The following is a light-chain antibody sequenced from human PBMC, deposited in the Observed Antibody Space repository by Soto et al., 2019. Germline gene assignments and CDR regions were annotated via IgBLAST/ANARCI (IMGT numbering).Light chain of an antibody. Sequence: ETVRTHSPFTLSLSPLYRATLSCRASHSVRSNLAWYQQKPGQPPRLLIYAASTRATGIPGRFSGSGSGTEFTLTISSLQSEDSAVYYCQQYNDWPPLTFGGGTKVDIK. CDR2: AAS. CDR1: HSVRSN. CDR3: QQYNDWPPLT. V-gene: IGKV3-15*01. J-gene: IGKJ4*01.